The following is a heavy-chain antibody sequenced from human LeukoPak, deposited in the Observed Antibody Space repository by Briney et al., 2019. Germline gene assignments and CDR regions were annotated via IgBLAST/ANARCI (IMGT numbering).Heavy chain of an antibody. CDR3: AKDSGITMVRGVIYYYYYMDV. CDR2: INRDGSST. J-gene: IGHJ6*03. V-gene: IGHV3-74*01. Sequence: GGSLRLSCAASGFTFRSYWMDWVRQAPGKGLVWVSRINRDGSSTNYGDSVKGRFTISRDNSKNTLYLQMNSLRAEDTAVYYCAKDSGITMVRGVIYYYYYMDVWGKGTTVTISS. CDR1: GFTFRSYW. D-gene: IGHD3-10*01.